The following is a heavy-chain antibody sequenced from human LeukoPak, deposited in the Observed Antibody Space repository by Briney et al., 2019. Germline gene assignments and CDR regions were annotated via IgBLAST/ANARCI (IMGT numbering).Heavy chain of an antibody. V-gene: IGHV3-11*01. CDR1: GFTFSDYY. CDR2: ISSSGSTI. Sequence: KPGGSLRLSCAASGFTFSDYYMSWIRQAPGKGLEWVSYISSSGSTIYYADSVKGRFTISRDNAKNSLYLQMNSLRAEDTAVYYCASTNILTGYYYSYWGQGTLVTVSS. D-gene: IGHD3-9*01. CDR3: ASTNILTGYYYSY. J-gene: IGHJ4*02.